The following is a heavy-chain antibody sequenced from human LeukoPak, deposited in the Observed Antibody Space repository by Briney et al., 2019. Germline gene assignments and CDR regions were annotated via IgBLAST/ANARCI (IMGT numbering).Heavy chain of an antibody. Sequence: SQTLSLTCTVSDDSISSGAYYWSWIRQHPGKGLEWIGYIYYSGSTYYNPSLGGRVTISVDTSKKQFSLKLGSVTAADTAVYFCARGGRSGYDFDYWGQGTLVTASS. CDR1: DDSISSGAYY. V-gene: IGHV4-31*03. CDR3: ARGGRSGYDFDY. J-gene: IGHJ4*02. D-gene: IGHD5-12*01. CDR2: IYYSGST.